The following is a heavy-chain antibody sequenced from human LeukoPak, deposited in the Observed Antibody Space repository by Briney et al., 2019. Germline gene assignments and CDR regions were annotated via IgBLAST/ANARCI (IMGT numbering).Heavy chain of an antibody. CDR3: AKDPRGYYGSGSYWWENPNKSDY. CDR2: IYSGGST. Sequence: GGSLRLSCAASGFTLSSNYMNWVRQAPGKGLEWVSVIYSGGSTYYADSVKGRFTISRDNSKNTLYLQMNSLRAEDTAVYYCAKDPRGYYGSGSYWWENPNKSDYWGQGTLVTVSS. CDR1: GFTLSSNY. V-gene: IGHV3-53*01. J-gene: IGHJ4*02. D-gene: IGHD3-10*01.